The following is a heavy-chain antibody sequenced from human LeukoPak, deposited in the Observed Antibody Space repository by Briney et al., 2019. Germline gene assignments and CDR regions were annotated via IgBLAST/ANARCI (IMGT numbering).Heavy chain of an antibody. CDR3: ARHVLTAGSID. CDR2: MHNSGST. CDR1: GGSNNSFY. D-gene: IGHD3-9*01. Sequence: PSETLSLTCTISGGSNNSFYWSWIRQPPGKGLEWIAYMHNSGSTKYNPSLKSRVTISVDTSKNQFSLTLRSVTAADTASYYCARHVLTAGSIDWGQGTLVTVSS. J-gene: IGHJ4*02. V-gene: IGHV4-59*08.